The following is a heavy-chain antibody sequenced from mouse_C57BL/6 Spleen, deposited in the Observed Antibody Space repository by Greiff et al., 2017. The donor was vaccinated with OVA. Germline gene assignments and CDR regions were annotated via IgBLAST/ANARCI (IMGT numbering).Heavy chain of an antibody. CDR2: ISSGSSTI. CDR3: AKGSPYYGSSYWYFDV. Sequence: EVNVVESGGGLVKPGGSLKLSCAASGFTFSDYGMHWVRQAPEQGLEWVAYISSGSSTIYYADTVKGRFTISRDNAKDTLFLQMTSLRSEDTAMYYCAKGSPYYGSSYWYFDVWGTGTTVTVSS. J-gene: IGHJ1*03. D-gene: IGHD1-1*01. V-gene: IGHV5-17*01. CDR1: GFTFSDYG.